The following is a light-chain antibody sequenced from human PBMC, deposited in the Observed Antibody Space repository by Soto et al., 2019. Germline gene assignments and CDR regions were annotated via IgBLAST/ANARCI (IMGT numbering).Light chain of an antibody. CDR3: QHRSHWPAT. CDR1: QSVSSY. V-gene: IGKV3-11*01. Sequence: EIVLTQSPATLSLSPGERATLSCRASQSVSSYLAWYQQKPGQAPRLLIYDASNRATGIPARFSGSGSGTDFTLTISSLEPEDFAVYYCQHRSHWPATFGGGTKVEIK. CDR2: DAS. J-gene: IGKJ4*01.